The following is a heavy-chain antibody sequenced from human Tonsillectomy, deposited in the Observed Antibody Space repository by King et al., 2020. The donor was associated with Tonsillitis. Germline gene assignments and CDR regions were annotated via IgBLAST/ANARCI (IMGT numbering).Heavy chain of an antibody. CDR2: ISYDGSNR. Sequence: QVQLVESGGGVVQPGRSLRLSCAASGFTFSSYAMHWVRQAPGKGLEWVAVISYDGSNRYYADSVKGRFTISRDNSKNTLYLQMNSLRPEDTAVFYCARDLEVQNTISIFGTYYYYGMDVWGQGTTVTVSS. J-gene: IGHJ6*02. D-gene: IGHD3-3*01. CDR1: GFTFSSYA. V-gene: IGHV3-30*04. CDR3: ARDLEVQNTISIFGTYYYYGMDV.